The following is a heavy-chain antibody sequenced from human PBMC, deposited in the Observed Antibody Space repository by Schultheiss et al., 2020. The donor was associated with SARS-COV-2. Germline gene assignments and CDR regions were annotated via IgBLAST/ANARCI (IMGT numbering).Heavy chain of an antibody. Sequence: SETLSLTCTVSGGSISSYYWSWIRQPPGKGLEWIGYIYYSGSTNYNPSLKSRVTISVDTSKNQFSLKLSSVTAADTAVYFCARHGYCSSTFCNANAFDIWGQGTMVTVSS. D-gene: IGHD2-2*01. CDR2: IYYSGST. CDR1: GGSISSYY. CDR3: ARHGYCSSTFCNANAFDI. J-gene: IGHJ3*02. V-gene: IGHV4-59*12.